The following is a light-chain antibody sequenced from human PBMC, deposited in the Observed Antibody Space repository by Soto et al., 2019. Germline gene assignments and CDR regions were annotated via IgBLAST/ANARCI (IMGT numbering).Light chain of an antibody. Sequence: QSALTQPPSASGSPGQSVTISCTGTSSDVGGYNYVSWYQHHPGKAPKLIIYEVYKRPSGVSSRFSGSKSGNTAALTVSDLEVEDESDYYCRLYVGNNSDVFGTGTKLTVL. V-gene: IGLV2-8*01. CDR2: EVY. CDR3: RLYVGNNSDV. CDR1: SSDVGGYNY. J-gene: IGLJ1*01.